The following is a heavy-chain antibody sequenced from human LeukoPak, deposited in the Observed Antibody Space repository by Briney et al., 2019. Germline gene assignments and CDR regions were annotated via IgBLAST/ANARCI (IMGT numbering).Heavy chain of an antibody. CDR3: TRIPLAYCSSSSCPLWIDF. CDR1: GFTFGDYA. V-gene: IGHV3-49*04. Sequence: PGGSLRLSCTTSGFTFGDYAMSWVRQAPRKELEWVGFIRSKPYGGTTVYAASVKGRFTISRDDSKSIAYLQMDSLKTEDTAVYYCTRIPLAYCSSSSCPLWIDFWGQGTLVTVSS. J-gene: IGHJ4*02. CDR2: IRSKPYGGTT. D-gene: IGHD2-2*01.